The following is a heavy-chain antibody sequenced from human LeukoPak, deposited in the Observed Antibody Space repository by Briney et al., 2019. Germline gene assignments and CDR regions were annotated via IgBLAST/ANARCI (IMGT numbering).Heavy chain of an antibody. Sequence: ASVKVSCKASGYTFTSYYMHWVRQAPGQGLEWMGTINPSDGTTYYAQKFRGRVTMTRDTSTSTVYMDLSNLRSEDTAVYYCERAIVRTGYSWDFDYWGQGTLVTVSS. CDR2: INPSDGTT. D-gene: IGHD5-18*01. CDR3: ERAIVRTGYSWDFDY. V-gene: IGHV1-46*01. CDR1: GYTFTSYY. J-gene: IGHJ4*02.